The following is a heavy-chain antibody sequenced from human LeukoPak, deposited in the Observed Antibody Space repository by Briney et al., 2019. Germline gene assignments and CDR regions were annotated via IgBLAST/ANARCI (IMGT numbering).Heavy chain of an antibody. D-gene: IGHD1-26*01. CDR1: GFTFSSYA. J-gene: IGHJ6*02. CDR2: ISGSGGST. V-gene: IGHV3-23*01. Sequence: PGGSLRLSCAASGFTFSSYAMSWVRQAPGKGLEWVSAISGSGGSTYYADSVKGRFTISRDNSKNTLYLQMNSLRAEDTAVYYCAKEKYSGSPRGFDYYGMDVWGQGTTVTVSS. CDR3: AKEKYSGSPRGFDYYGMDV.